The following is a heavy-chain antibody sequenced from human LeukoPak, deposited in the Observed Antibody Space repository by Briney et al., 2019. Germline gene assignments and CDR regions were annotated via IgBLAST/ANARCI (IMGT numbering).Heavy chain of an antibody. CDR2: IYHSGST. V-gene: IGHV4-30-2*01. CDR1: GGSISSGGYS. D-gene: IGHD2-8*01. Sequence: SGTLSLTCAVSGGSISSGGYSWSWIRQPPGKGLEWIGYIYHSGSTYYNPSLKSRVTISVDRSKNQFSLKLSSVTAADTAVYYCARVNGVNWFDPWGQGTLVTVSS. J-gene: IGHJ5*02. CDR3: ARVNGVNWFDP.